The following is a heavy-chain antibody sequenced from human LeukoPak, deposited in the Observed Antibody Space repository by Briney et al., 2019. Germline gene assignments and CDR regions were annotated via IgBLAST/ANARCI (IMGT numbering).Heavy chain of an antibody. CDR3: ASNNYYDSSGYFDY. J-gene: IGHJ4*02. CDR2: IRSKAYGGTT. CDR1: GFTFGDYA. D-gene: IGHD3-22*01. V-gene: IGHV3-49*04. Sequence: GGSLRLSCTASGFTFGDYAMSWVRQAPGKGLEWVGFIRSKAYGGTTEYAASVKGRFTISRDDSKSIAYLQMNSLKTEDTAVYYCASNNYYDSSGYFDYWGQGTLVTVSS.